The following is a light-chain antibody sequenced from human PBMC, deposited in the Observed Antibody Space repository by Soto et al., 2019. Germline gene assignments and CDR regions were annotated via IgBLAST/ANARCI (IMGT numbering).Light chain of an antibody. V-gene: IGLV3-21*04. CDR3: QVWDITTDHYV. CDR2: YDS. J-gene: IGLJ1*01. Sequence: SYELTQPPSVSVAPEKTARLTCGGDNIGSKRVHWYRQNPCQAPVLIIYYDSDRPSWIPERFSGSNSGNTATLTINRVEAGDEADYYCQVWDITTDHYVFGTGTKLTVL. CDR1: NIGSKR.